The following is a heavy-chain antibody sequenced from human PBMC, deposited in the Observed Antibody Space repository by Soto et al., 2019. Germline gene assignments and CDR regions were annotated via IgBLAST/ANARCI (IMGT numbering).Heavy chain of an antibody. CDR3: ARGRGAAADYFDF. J-gene: IGHJ4*02. CDR1: GFTFSDYY. D-gene: IGHD6-13*01. Sequence: QVQLVESGGGLVKPGGSLRLSCAVSGFTFSDYYMTWIRQAPGKGLEWVSYISSSTSHTNYADSVKGRFTISRDNAKNSLVLQMNSLRAEYTAVYYCARGRGAAADYFDFWGQGTLVTVSS. V-gene: IGHV3-11*05. CDR2: ISSSTSHT.